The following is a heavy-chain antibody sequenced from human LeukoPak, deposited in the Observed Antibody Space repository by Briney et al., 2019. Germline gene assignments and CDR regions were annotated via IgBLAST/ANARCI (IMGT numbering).Heavy chain of an antibody. CDR3: AREYSSSWYLSDAFDI. D-gene: IGHD6-13*01. J-gene: IGHJ3*02. CDR1: GGTFSSYA. CDR2: IIPIFGTA. Sequence: SVKVSRKASGGTFSSYAISWVRQAPGQGLEWMGGIIPIFGTANYAQKFQGRVTITADKSTSTAYMELSSLRSEDTAVYYCAREYSSSWYLSDAFDIWGQGTMVTVSS. V-gene: IGHV1-69*06.